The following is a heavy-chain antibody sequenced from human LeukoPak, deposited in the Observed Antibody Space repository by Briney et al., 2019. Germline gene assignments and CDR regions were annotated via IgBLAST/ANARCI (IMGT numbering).Heavy chain of an antibody. CDR1: GGSISRYY. V-gene: IGHV4-59*01. Sequence: SETLSLTCTVSGGSISRYYWSWIRQPPGKGLEWIGYIYYSGSTNYNPSLKSRVTISVDTSKNQFSLKLSSVTAADTAVYYCARVGKAGYYYDTWGQGALVAVSS. CDR3: ARVGKAGYYYDT. CDR2: IYYSGST. D-gene: IGHD3-22*01. J-gene: IGHJ4*02.